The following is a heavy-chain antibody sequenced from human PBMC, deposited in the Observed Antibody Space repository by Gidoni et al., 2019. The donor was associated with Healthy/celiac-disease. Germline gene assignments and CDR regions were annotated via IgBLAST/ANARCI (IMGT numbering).Heavy chain of an antibody. CDR2: IYYSGST. Sequence: QLQLQESGPALVKPSETLSLTCPVSGGSISSSSYYWGWIRQPPGKGLEWIGSIYYSGSTYYNPSLKSRVTISVDTSKNQFSLKLSSVTAADTAVYYCARGGMRSGVDYWGQGTLVTVSS. V-gene: IGHV4-39*01. J-gene: IGHJ4*02. D-gene: IGHD6-19*01. CDR3: ARGGMRSGVDY. CDR1: GGSISSSSYY.